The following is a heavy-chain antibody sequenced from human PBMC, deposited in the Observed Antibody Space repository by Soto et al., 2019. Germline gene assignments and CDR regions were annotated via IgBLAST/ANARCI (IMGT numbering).Heavy chain of an antibody. J-gene: IGHJ5*02. CDR2: ISGSGGST. D-gene: IGHD6-19*01. V-gene: IGHV3-23*01. Sequence: GGSLRLSCAASGFTFSSYAMSWVRQAPGKGLEWVSAISGSGGSTYYADSVKGRFTISRDNSKNTLYLQMNSLRAEDTAVYYCASPQWLVRVGVIDPWGQGTLVTVSS. CDR1: GFTFSSYA. CDR3: ASPQWLVRVGVIDP.